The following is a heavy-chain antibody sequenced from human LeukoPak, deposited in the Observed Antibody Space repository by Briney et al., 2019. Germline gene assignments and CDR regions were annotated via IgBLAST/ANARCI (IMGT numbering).Heavy chain of an antibody. CDR3: AVGSSSGSWFDP. Sequence: GRSLRLSCAASGFSFSSYGMHWVRQAPGKGLEWVAAISYEGSNKYYADSVKGRFTISRDKSKNTLYLQMNSLRAEDTAVYYCAVGSSSGSWFDPWGQGTLVTVSS. CDR2: ISYEGSNK. CDR1: GFSFSSYG. V-gene: IGHV3-30*03. D-gene: IGHD6-6*01. J-gene: IGHJ5*02.